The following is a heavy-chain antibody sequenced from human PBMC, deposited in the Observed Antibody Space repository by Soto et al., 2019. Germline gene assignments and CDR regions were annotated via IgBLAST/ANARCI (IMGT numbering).Heavy chain of an antibody. D-gene: IGHD6-19*01. J-gene: IGHJ6*02. CDR3: ARGGLPRIAVAGPGKHYGMDV. Sequence: SETLSLTCAVYGGSFSGYYWSWIRQPPGKGLEWIGEINHSGSTNYNPSLKSRVTISVDTSKNQFSLKLSSVTAADTAVYYCARGGLPRIAVAGPGKHYGMDVWGQGTTVTVSS. CDR2: INHSGST. V-gene: IGHV4-34*01. CDR1: GGSFSGYY.